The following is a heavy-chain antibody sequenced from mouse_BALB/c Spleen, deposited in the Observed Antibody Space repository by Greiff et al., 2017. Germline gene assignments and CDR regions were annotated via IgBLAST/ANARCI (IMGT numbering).Heavy chain of an antibody. CDR3: ASGRGYYYAMDY. J-gene: IGHJ4*01. CDR2: ISSGGST. V-gene: IGHV5-6-5*01. CDR1: GFTFSSYA. Sequence: EVKVVESGGGLVKPGGSLKLSCAASGFTFSSYAMSWVRQTPEKRLEWVASISSGGSTYYPDSVKGRFTISRDNARNILYLQMSSLRSEDTAMYYCASGRGYYYAMDYWGQGTSVTVSS. D-gene: IGHD2-2*01.